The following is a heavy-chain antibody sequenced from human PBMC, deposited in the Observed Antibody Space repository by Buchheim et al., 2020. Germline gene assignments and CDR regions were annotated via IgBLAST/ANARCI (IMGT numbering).Heavy chain of an antibody. Sequence: QVQLQQWGAGLLKPSETLSLTCAVYGGSFSGYYWSWIRQPPGKGLEWIGEINHSGSTNYNPSLKSRVTISVDTSKNQFSLKLSSVTAADMAVYYCARGGYRNYYGMDVWGQGTT. D-gene: IGHD1-1*01. CDR2: INHSGST. CDR1: GGSFSGYY. CDR3: ARGGYRNYYGMDV. J-gene: IGHJ6*02. V-gene: IGHV4-34*01.